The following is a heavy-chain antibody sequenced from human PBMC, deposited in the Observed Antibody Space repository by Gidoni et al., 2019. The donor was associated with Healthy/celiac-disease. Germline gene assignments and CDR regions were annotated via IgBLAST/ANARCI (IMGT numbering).Heavy chain of an antibody. J-gene: IGHJ4*02. Sequence: QVQLVESGGAVVQPGRSLRLSCAAAGFTFGSYAMHWVRQAPGKGLEWVAVITYDGSNKYYADSVKGRFTISRDNSKNTLYLQMNSLRAEDTAVYYCARDPSEGIAVERGFDYWGQGTLVTVSS. D-gene: IGHD6-19*01. CDR1: GFTFGSYA. CDR3: ARDPSEGIAVERGFDY. V-gene: IGHV3-30*04. CDR2: ITYDGSNK.